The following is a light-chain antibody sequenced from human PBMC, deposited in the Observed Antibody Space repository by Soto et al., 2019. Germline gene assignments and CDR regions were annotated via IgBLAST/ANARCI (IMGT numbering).Light chain of an antibody. V-gene: IGLV3-1*01. CDR1: KLGDKY. Sequence: SYELTQPPSVSVSPGQTASITCSGDKLGDKYACWYQQKPGQSPVLVIYQDSKRPSGIPERFSGSNSGNTATLTISGTQAMDEADYYCQAWDGSTLEVVFGGGTKLTLL. CDR2: QDS. J-gene: IGLJ2*01. CDR3: QAWDGSTLEVV.